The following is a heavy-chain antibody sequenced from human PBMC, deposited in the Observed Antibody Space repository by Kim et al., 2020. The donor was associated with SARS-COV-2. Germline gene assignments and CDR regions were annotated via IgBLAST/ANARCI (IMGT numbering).Heavy chain of an antibody. CDR1: GYTFTGYY. CDR3: TRMGEQQPWFDP. CDR2: INPNSADT. Sequence: ASVKVSCKASGYTFTGYYVYWVRQAPGQGLEWMGRINPNSADTIYAQKFQGRVTMATDTSINTAYMELSSLRFDDTAVYYCTRMGEQQPWFDPWGQGTLVTVSS. V-gene: IGHV1-2*06. D-gene: IGHD3-16*01. J-gene: IGHJ5*02.